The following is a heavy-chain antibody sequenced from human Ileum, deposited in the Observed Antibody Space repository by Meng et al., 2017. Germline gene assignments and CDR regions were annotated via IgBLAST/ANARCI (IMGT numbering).Heavy chain of an antibody. CDR3: ASVGQRPESGRVNYFYH. V-gene: IGHV4-4*03. CDR2: ISQRGGR. J-gene: IGHJ4*02. D-gene: IGHD2-15*01. Sequence: PRGSRCLTSAASGAPISCCDGLSLVCQLPGKCLECIAAISQRGGRNYLASNKSRGTISADKAKNQFSLPLSSVSAAVTAVYYCASVGQRPESGRVNYFYHWGQGTLVTVSS. CDR1: GAPISCCDG.